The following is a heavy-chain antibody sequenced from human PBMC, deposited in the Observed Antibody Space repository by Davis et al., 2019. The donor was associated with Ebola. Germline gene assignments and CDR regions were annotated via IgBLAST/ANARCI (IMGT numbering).Heavy chain of an antibody. J-gene: IGHJ4*02. CDR3: AKKRSEWLLWEFDS. Sequence: GESLKISCAASGFTFSNYYLHWVRQAPGKGLEWVARIKTDGSTTRSADSVKGRFSISRDNTKNTLYLQMNSLRGEDTAIYYCAKKRSEWLLWEFDSWGQGTLVTVSS. D-gene: IGHD3-3*01. CDR1: GFTFSNYY. CDR2: IKTDGSTT. V-gene: IGHV3-74*01.